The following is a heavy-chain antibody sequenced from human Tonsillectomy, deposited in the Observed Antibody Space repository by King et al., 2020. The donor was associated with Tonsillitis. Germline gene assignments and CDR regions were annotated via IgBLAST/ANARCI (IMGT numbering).Heavy chain of an antibody. V-gene: IGHV3-30-3*01. CDR2: VSYDGSNR. D-gene: IGHD2/OR15-2a*01. J-gene: IGHJ6*02. CDR3: SRVVISCYSTSCPPYRVSIYFYGMDV. CDR1: GFTFNNFA. Sequence: VQLVESGGGVVQPGRSLRLSCVASGFTFNNFALHWVRQAPGKGLEWVAVVSYDGSNRYYADSVKGRFTISRDFSKNTLYLQMNSLRAEDTAVYYCSRVVISCYSTSCPPYRVSIYFYGMDVWGPGTTVTVSS.